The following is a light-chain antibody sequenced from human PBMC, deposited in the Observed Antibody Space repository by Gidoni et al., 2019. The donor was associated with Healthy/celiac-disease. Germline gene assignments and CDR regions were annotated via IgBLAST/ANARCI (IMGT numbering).Light chain of an antibody. Sequence: QSALTQPASVSGSPGPSITISCTGPSSDVGGYNYVSWYQPPPGKAPKLMIYEVSNRPSGVPDRFSGSKSGNTASLTISGLQAEDEADYYCSSYTSSSILYVFGTGTKVTVL. CDR1: SSDVGGYNY. J-gene: IGLJ1*01. V-gene: IGLV2-14*01. CDR3: SSYTSSSILYV. CDR2: EVS.